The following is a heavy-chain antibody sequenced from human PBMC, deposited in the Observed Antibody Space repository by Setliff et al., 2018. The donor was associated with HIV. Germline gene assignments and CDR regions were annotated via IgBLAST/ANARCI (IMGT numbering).Heavy chain of an antibody. D-gene: IGHD3-10*01. CDR2: VNPNSGDA. V-gene: IGHV1-2*02. CDR1: GYTFIGHY. J-gene: IGHJ6*02. CDR3: ARNFGLSPSGKYYYYYGMDI. Sequence: GASVKVSCKASGYTFIGHYLHWVRQAPGQGLEWLGWVNPNSGDATYAQNFQGRVTMTRDTSINAAYMELRGLRSDDTAVYYCARNFGLSPSGKYYYYYGMDIWGQGTTVTVSS.